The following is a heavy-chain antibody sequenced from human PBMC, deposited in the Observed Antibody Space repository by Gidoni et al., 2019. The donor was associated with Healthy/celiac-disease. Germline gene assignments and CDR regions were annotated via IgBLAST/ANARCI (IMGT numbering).Heavy chain of an antibody. Sequence: EVQLLESGGGLVQPGGSLRLSCAAFGFTFSRYAMSWVRQAPGKGLEWVSAIIGSGGSTYYADSVKGRFTISRDNSKNTLYLQMNSLRAEDTAVYYCAKDSSRSTAAAGTGFDYWGQGTLVTVSS. V-gene: IGHV3-23*01. CDR1: GFTFSRYA. CDR2: IIGSGGST. CDR3: AKDSSRSTAAAGTGFDY. J-gene: IGHJ4*02. D-gene: IGHD6-13*01.